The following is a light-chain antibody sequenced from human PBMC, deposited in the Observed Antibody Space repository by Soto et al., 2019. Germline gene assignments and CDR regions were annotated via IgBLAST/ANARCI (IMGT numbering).Light chain of an antibody. CDR1: SSNIGSNT. V-gene: IGLV1-44*01. Sequence: QSVLTQPPSASGAPGQRVTISCSGSSSNIGSNTVNWYQQLPGTAPKLLMYSFNERPSGVPDRFSGSKSGTSASLAIRGLQFEDEADYYCAAWDDSLNGYVFGTGTKLIVL. J-gene: IGLJ1*01. CDR3: AAWDDSLNGYV. CDR2: SFN.